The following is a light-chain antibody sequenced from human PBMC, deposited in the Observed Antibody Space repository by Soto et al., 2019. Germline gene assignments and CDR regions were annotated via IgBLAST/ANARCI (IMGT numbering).Light chain of an antibody. CDR2: DVT. V-gene: IGLV2-14*01. CDR1: SSDVGAYNY. CDR3: ASYASTTTLV. Sequence: QSALTQPASVSGSPGQSITISCTGTSSDVGAYNYVSWYQQHPGKAPKLIILDVTNRPSGVSHRFSGSKSGNTASLTISGLQAEDEAAYYCASYASTTTLVFGGGTKVTVL. J-gene: IGLJ2*01.